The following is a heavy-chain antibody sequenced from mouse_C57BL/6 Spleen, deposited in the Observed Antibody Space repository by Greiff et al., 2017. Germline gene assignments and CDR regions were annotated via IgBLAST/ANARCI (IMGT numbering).Heavy chain of an antibody. J-gene: IGHJ4*01. V-gene: IGHV5-17*01. Sequence: DVMLVESGGGLVKPGGSLKLSCAASGFTFSDYGMHWVRQAPEKGLEWVAYISSGSSTIYYADTVKGRFTISRDNAKNTLFLQMTSLRSEDTAMYYCARALSHYAMDYWGQGTSVTVSS. CDR2: ISSGSSTI. D-gene: IGHD1-1*02. CDR3: ARALSHYAMDY. CDR1: GFTFSDYG.